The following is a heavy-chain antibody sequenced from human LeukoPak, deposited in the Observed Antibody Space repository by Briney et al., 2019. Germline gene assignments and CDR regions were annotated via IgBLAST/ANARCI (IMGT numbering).Heavy chain of an antibody. J-gene: IGHJ4*02. D-gene: IGHD6-19*01. Sequence: GSLRLSCAASGFTFSSYAMSWVRQAPGKGLEWVSAISGSGGSTYYADSVKGRFTISRDNSKNTLYLQMNSLRAEDTAVYYCAKDGEWLVRGGSYFDYWGQGTLVTVSS. CDR1: GFTFSSYA. V-gene: IGHV3-23*01. CDR2: ISGSGGST. CDR3: AKDGEWLVRGGSYFDY.